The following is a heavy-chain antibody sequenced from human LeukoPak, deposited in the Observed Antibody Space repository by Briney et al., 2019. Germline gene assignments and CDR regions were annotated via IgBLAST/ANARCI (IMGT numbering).Heavy chain of an antibody. Sequence: GGSLRLSCAASGFTFDDYAMHWVRQAPGKGLEWVSGISWNSGSIGYADSVRGRFTISRDNAKNSLYLQMNSLRAEDTALYYCAKDTGVSRGSYGMDVWGQGTTVTVSS. CDR3: AKDTGVSRGSYGMDV. J-gene: IGHJ6*02. CDR1: GFTFDDYA. CDR2: ISWNSGSI. V-gene: IGHV3-9*01. D-gene: IGHD3-10*01.